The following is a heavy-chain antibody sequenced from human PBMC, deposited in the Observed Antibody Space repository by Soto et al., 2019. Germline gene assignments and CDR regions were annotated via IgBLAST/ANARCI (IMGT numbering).Heavy chain of an antibody. Sequence: PGASLRLSFTPSGFTFRNYALIWVPLAPGMVLEWVTAIRGGGGGTYYADAVKGRFTISRDNSKSTLYLLMNSLRAEDTALYYCARNSGSSAYTHFDCWGQGP. CDR1: GFTFRNYA. CDR3: ARNSGSSAYTHFDC. D-gene: IGHD3-16*01. J-gene: IGHJ4*02. CDR2: IRGGGGGT. V-gene: IGHV3-23*01.